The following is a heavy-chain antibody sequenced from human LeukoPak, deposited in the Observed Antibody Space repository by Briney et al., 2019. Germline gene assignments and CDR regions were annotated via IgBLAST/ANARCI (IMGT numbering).Heavy chain of an antibody. CDR2: ISAYNGNT. V-gene: IGHV1-18*04. Sequence: ASVKVSCKASGYTFTSYGISWVRQAPGQGLEWMGWISAYNGNTNYAQKLQSRVTMTTDTSTSTAYMELRSLRSDDTAVYYCARNQYYYDSSGYSPWGQGTLVTVSS. D-gene: IGHD3-22*01. CDR3: ARNQYYYDSSGYSP. CDR1: GYTFTSYG. J-gene: IGHJ5*02.